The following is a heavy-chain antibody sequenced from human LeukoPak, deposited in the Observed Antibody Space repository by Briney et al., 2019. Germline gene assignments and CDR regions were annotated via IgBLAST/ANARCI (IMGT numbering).Heavy chain of an antibody. CDR1: GFTFSSYA. V-gene: IGHV3-30-3*01. CDR3: ARDRIAVAGTHYYYGMDV. J-gene: IGHJ6*02. D-gene: IGHD6-19*01. CDR2: ISYDGSNK. Sequence: PGRSLRLSCAASGFTFSSYAMHWVRQAPGKGLEWVAVISYDGSNKYYADSVKGRFTISRDNSKNTLYLQMNSLRAEDTAVYYCARDRIAVAGTHYYYGMDVWGQGTTVTVSS.